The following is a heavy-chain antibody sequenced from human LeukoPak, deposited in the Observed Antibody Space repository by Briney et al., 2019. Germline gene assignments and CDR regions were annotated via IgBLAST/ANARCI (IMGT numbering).Heavy chain of an antibody. CDR3: ARDPIGHCSGGSCYSGYYYYYGMDV. CDR2: IIPIFGTA. CDR1: GGTFSCYA. V-gene: IGHV1-69*13. Sequence: WASVKVSCKASGGTFSCYAISWVRQAPGQGLEWMGGIIPIFGTANYAQKFQGRVTITADESTSTAYMELSSLRSEDTAVYYCARDPIGHCSGGSCYSGYYYYYGMDVWGQGTTVTVSS. J-gene: IGHJ6*02. D-gene: IGHD2-15*01.